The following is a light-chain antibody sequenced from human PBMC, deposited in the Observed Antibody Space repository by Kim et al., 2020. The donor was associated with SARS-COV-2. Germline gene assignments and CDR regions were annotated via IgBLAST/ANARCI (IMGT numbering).Light chain of an antibody. V-gene: IGLV2-8*01. CDR3: SPNAGSNAWV. CDR1: SIDVGSHAY. CDR2: EVF. J-gene: IGLJ3*02. Sequence: QSALTQLPSASGSPGQSVTISCTGTSIDVGSHAYVSWYQQHPGKALKLMIYEVFERPSGVPDRFSGSKSGNTASLTVSGLRADDEAHYYCSPNAGSNAWVFGRGTQLTVL.